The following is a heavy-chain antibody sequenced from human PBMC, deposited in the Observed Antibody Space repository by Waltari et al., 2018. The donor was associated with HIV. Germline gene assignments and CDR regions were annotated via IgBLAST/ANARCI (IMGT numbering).Heavy chain of an antibody. CDR3: AQEKGSVVVPAEFDP. CDR2: IIPLFGTA. V-gene: IGHV1-69*01. D-gene: IGHD2-2*01. CDR1: GGTFSTYA. J-gene: IGHJ5*02. Sequence: QVQLVQSGADVKKPGSSVKVSCTASGGTFSTYAVSWVRQAPGQGLEWMGGIIPLFGTANYAQKFQDRVTITADDSTTTVYMELSSLRSDDTAVYYCAQEKGSVVVPAEFDPWGQGTLVTVSS.